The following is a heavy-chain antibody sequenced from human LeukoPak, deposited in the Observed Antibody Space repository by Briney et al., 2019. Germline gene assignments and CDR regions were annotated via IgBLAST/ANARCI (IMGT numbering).Heavy chain of an antibody. V-gene: IGHV4-39*01. Sequence: PSESLSLTCTVSGGSISSSSYYWGWIRQPPGKGLEWIGSIYYSGSTYYNPSLKSRVTISVDTSKNQFSLKLSSVTAADTAVYYCARGRGYDFWSGYYYGGRDPYYYYMDVWGKGTTVTVSS. CDR2: IYYSGST. J-gene: IGHJ6*03. D-gene: IGHD3-3*01. CDR3: ARGRGYDFWSGYYYGGRDPYYYYMDV. CDR1: GGSISSSSYY.